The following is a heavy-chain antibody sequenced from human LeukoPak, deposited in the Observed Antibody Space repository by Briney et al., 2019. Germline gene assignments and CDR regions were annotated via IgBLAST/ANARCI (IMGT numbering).Heavy chain of an antibody. CDR1: GFTVSSNY. CDR2: IYSGSRT. Sequence: GGSLRLSCAVSGFTVSSNYMSWARQAPGKGLEWVSIIYSGSRTDYADPVKGRFTISRDNSKDRLHLQMNSLRPEDTAVYYCASNPLRYFDWLFSDNYYYYGMDVWGQGTTVTVSS. V-gene: IGHV3-66*01. J-gene: IGHJ6*02. CDR3: ASNPLRYFDWLFSDNYYYYGMDV. D-gene: IGHD3-9*01.